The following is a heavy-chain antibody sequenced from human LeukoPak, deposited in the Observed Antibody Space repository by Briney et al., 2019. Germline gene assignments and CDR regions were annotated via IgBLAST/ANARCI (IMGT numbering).Heavy chain of an antibody. Sequence: SETLSLTCTVSGGSISSSGYYWGWIRQPPGKGLEWIGSIYYSGSTYYNPSLKSRVTISVDTSKNQFSLKLSSVTAADTAVYYCARGSDMIVVGQVPYYYYYGMDVWGQGTTVTVSS. D-gene: IGHD3-22*01. CDR3: ARGSDMIVVGQVPYYYYYGMDV. V-gene: IGHV4-39*07. CDR2: IYYSGST. J-gene: IGHJ6*02. CDR1: GGSISSSGYY.